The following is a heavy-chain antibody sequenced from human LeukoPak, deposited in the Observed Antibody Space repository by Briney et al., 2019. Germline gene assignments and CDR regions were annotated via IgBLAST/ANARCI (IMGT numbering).Heavy chain of an antibody. V-gene: IGHV3-48*01. J-gene: IGHJ4*02. CDR3: ARVGDGYNVGFDY. CDR1: GFTFRTYS. D-gene: IGHD5-24*01. CDR2: ISSSSSTI. Sequence: PGGPLRLSCAASGFTFRTYSMNWVRQAPATVLEWVSYISSSSSTIYYAHSLKGRFTISRANAKNSLFLQMNSLRAEDTAVYYCARVGDGYNVGFDYWGQGTLVTVSS.